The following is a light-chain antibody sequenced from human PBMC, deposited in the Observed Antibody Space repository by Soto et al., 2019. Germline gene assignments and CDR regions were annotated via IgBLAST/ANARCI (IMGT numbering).Light chain of an antibody. V-gene: IGKV1-5*01. J-gene: IGKJ1*01. CDR3: QHMRT. CDR1: QDISSY. CDR2: DAS. Sequence: DIQMTQSPSTLSGSVGDRVTITCRASQDISSYLAWYQQKPGKAPKFLIYDASTLESGVPSRFSGSGFGTEFSLTISSLQPDDFGSYYCQHMRTFGQGTKVDNK.